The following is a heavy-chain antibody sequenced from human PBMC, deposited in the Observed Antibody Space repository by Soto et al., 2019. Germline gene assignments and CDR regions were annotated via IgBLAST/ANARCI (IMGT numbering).Heavy chain of an antibody. CDR3: ARDDCRGGSCYLDY. J-gene: IGHJ4*02. CDR2: ISAYKGNT. CDR1: GYTFTSYG. D-gene: IGHD2-15*01. V-gene: IGHV1-18*01. Sequence: ASVTVSCKASGYTFTSYGSSWVRQAPGQGLEWMGWISAYKGNTNYAQKLQGRVTMTTDTSTNTAYMELRSLRSDDTAVYYCARDDCRGGSCYLDYWGQGTLVTVSS.